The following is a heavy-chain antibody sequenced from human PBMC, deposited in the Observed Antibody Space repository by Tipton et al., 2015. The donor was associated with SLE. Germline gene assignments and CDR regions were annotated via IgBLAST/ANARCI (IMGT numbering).Heavy chain of an antibody. V-gene: IGHV4-61*08. CDR1: GGSISTTGYY. CDR2: IYYSGNT. D-gene: IGHD6-13*01. Sequence: TPSLTCTVSGGSISTTGYYWSWIRQPPGKGLEWIGEIYYSGNTNYNPSLKSRVTLSVDTSKNQFSLRLSSVTAADTAVYYCARDREPLTATGARAFDPWGQGTLVTVSS. CDR3: ARDREPLTATGARAFDP. J-gene: IGHJ5*02.